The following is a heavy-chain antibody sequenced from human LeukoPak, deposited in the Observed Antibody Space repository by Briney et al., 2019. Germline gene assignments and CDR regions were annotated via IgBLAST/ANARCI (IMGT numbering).Heavy chain of an antibody. Sequence: GGSLRLSCTASGLTFSNYATTWVRQAPGKGLEWVSSITGSGRGTYYADSVKGRFSVSRGNSQNTVFLHMNSLRADDTALYYCSKDPNGDYVGAFDMWGPGTMVTVSS. D-gene: IGHD4-17*01. V-gene: IGHV3-23*01. CDR2: ITGSGRGT. J-gene: IGHJ3*02. CDR3: SKDPNGDYVGAFDM. CDR1: GLTFSNYA.